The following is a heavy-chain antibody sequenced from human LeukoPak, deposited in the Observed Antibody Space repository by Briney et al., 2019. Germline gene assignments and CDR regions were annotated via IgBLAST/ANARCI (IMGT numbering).Heavy chain of an antibody. CDR2: IYTSGST. CDR3: AREGEPVVVPAAKEDWFDP. Sequence: SETLSLTCTVSGGSISSYYWCWIRQPAGKGLEWIGRIYTSGSTNYNPSLKSRVTMSVDTSKNQFSLKLSSVTAADTAVYYCAREGEPVVVPAAKEDWFDPWGQGTLVTVSS. D-gene: IGHD2-2*01. J-gene: IGHJ5*02. CDR1: GGSISSYY. V-gene: IGHV4-4*07.